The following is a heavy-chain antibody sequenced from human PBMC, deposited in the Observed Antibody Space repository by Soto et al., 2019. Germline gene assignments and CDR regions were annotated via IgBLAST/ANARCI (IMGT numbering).Heavy chain of an antibody. CDR2: ISSSSSYI. J-gene: IGHJ4*02. CDR1: GFTFSSYS. D-gene: IGHD6-13*01. V-gene: IGHV3-21*01. CDR3: ARQYSSSWYGFDY. Sequence: EVQLVESGGGLVKPGGSLRLSCAASGFTFSSYSMNWVRQAPGKGLEWVSSISSSSSYIYYADSVKGRFTISRDNAKNSQYLQMNSLRAEDTAVYYCARQYSSSWYGFDYWGQGTLVTVSS.